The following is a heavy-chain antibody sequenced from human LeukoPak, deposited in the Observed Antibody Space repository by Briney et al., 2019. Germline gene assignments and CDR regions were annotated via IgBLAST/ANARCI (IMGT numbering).Heavy chain of an antibody. CDR1: GGSISSSSYY. D-gene: IGHD3-3*01. Sequence: SETLSLTCTVSGGSISSSSYYWGWIRQPPGKGLEWIGSIYYSGSTYYNPSLKSRVTISVDTSKTQFSLKLSSVTAADTAVYYCARVSSRGYYYYYYYYYMDVWGKGTTVTISS. CDR2: IYYSGST. CDR3: ARVSSRGYYYYYYYYYMDV. J-gene: IGHJ6*03. V-gene: IGHV4-39*07.